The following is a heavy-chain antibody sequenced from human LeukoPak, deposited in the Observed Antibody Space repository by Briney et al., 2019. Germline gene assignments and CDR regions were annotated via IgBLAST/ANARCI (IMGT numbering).Heavy chain of an antibody. J-gene: IGHJ4*02. CDR1: GFTFSSYW. D-gene: IGHD1-14*01. V-gene: IGHV3-7*01. Sequence: GESLKISCAASGFTFSSYWMSWVRQAPGKGLESVANIKQDGSEKYYVDSVKGRFTISRDNAKNSLYLQMNSLRVEDTAVYYCARGLYNRNYWGQGTLVTVSS. CDR3: ARGLYNRNY. CDR2: IKQDGSEK.